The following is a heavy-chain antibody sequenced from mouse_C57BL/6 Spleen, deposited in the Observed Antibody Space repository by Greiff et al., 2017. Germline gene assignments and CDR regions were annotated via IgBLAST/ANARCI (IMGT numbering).Heavy chain of an antibody. V-gene: IGHV10-1*01. CDR3: VRHSIYDYDEAWFAY. D-gene: IGHD2-4*01. Sequence: EVQVVESGGGLVQPKGSLKLSCAASGFSFNTYAMNWVHQAPGKGLEWVAPIRSKSNNYATYYADSVKDRFTISRDDSESMLYLQMNNLKTEDTAMYYCVRHSIYDYDEAWFAYWGQGTLVTVSA. CDR1: GFSFNTYA. CDR2: IRSKSNNYAT. J-gene: IGHJ3*01.